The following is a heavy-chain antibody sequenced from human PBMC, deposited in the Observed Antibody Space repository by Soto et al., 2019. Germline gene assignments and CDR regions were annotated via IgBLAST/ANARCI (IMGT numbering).Heavy chain of an antibody. CDR3: AATGYTYGYHFDH. D-gene: IGHD5-18*01. J-gene: IGHJ4*02. V-gene: IGHV5-10-1*01. CDR1: GYTFTSYW. Sequence: GESLKISCKGSGYTFTSYWITWVRQMPGKGLEWMGRVDPSDSSTNYSPSFQGHVTMSTDKSITTAHLQWSSLKVSDNAMYYCAATGYTYGYHFDHWIQGTKVTVSS. CDR2: VDPSDSST.